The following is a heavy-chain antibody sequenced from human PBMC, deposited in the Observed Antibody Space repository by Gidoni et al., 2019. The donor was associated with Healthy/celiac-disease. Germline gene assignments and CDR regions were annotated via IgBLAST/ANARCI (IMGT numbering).Heavy chain of an antibody. CDR1: GGSISSGGYY. D-gene: IGHD3-3*02. V-gene: IGHV4-31*03. Sequence: QVQLQESGPGLVKPSQTLSLTCTVSGGSISSGGYYWSWIRQHPGKGLEWIGYIYYSGSTYYNPSRKSRVTISVDTSKNQFSLKLSSVTAADTAVYYCAREASILAHTPENYGMDVWGQGTTVTVSS. CDR3: AREASILAHTPENYGMDV. J-gene: IGHJ6*02. CDR2: IYYSGST.